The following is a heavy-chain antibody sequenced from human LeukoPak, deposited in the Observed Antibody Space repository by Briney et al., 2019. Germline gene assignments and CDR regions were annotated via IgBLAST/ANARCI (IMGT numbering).Heavy chain of an antibody. J-gene: IGHJ4*02. CDR1: GFTFTSSA. D-gene: IGHD6-19*01. V-gene: IGHV1-58*02. Sequence: SVKVSCKASGFTFTSSAMQWVRQARGQRLEWIGWIVVGSGNTNYAQKFQERVTITRDMSTSTAYMEMSSLRSEDTAVYYCAAVALTPRIAVAVGYWGQGTLVTVSS. CDR2: IVVGSGNT. CDR3: AAVALTPRIAVAVGY.